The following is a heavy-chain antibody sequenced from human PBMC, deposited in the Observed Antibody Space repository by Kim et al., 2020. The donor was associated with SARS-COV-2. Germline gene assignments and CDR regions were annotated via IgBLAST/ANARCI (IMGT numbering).Heavy chain of an antibody. D-gene: IGHD1-26*01. V-gene: IGHV4-31*02. CDR2: GST. J-gene: IGHJ4*02. Sequence: GSTFYNPSLKSRLTISRDMSKNHFSLMLSSVTADTAVYYCARDVGLAVAYWGQGALVTVSS. CDR3: ARDVGLAVAY.